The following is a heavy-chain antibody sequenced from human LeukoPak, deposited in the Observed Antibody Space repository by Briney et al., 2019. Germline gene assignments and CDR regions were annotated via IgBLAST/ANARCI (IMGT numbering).Heavy chain of an antibody. CDR1: GGSFSSYY. CDR3: AEHWLDSGTPDRFDY. CDR2: IYYSGST. D-gene: IGHD2-2*03. V-gene: IGHV4-59*08. J-gene: IGHJ4*01. Sequence: NPSETLSLTCTVSGGSFSSYYWSWIRQPPGKGLEWIGYIYYSGSTNYNPSLKSRVTISVDTSKNQFSLKLSSVTAADTAVYYCAEHWLDSGTPDRFDYWGQGTLGTGSS.